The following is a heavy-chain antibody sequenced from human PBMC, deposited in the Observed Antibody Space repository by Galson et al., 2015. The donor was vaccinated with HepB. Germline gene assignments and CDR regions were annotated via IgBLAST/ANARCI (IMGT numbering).Heavy chain of an antibody. J-gene: IGHJ4*02. D-gene: IGHD6-13*01. CDR2: ISYDGGNK. V-gene: IGHV3-30*04. Sequence: SLRLSCAASGFTFSSYAMHWVRQAPGKGLEWVAVISYDGGNKYYADSVKGRFTISRDNSKNTLYLQMNSLRAEDTAVYYCAREGSWHTFDYWGQGTLVTVSS. CDR3: AREGSWHTFDY. CDR1: GFTFSSYA.